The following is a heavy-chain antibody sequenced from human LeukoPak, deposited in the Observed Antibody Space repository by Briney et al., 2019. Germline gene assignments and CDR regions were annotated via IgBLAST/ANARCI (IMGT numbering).Heavy chain of an antibody. V-gene: IGHV3-30*04. J-gene: IGHJ6*02. CDR1: GFTFSNDA. Sequence: PGKSLRLSCAASGFTFSNDAIHWVRQAPGKGLECVAVISNDGSNQYYADSVKGRFTISRDNSKNTLYLQMNSLSAEDTAVYCCAKGEGGYYPYFYGLDVWGQGTTVTVSS. CDR3: AKGEGGYYPYFYGLDV. D-gene: IGHD2-15*01. CDR2: ISNDGSNQ.